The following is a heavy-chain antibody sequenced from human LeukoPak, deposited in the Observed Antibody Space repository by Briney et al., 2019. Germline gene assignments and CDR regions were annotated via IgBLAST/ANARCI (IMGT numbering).Heavy chain of an antibody. Sequence: GGSLRLSCAASGFSFRSYGMHWVRQVPGTGLEWVVVISYDGSNKYYADSVKGRFTISRDNSKNTLYLQINSLRAEDTAVYYCARDFYGDSSKFDYWGQGTLVTVSS. V-gene: IGHV3-33*01. J-gene: IGHJ4*02. CDR3: ARDFYGDSSKFDY. CDR1: GFSFRSYG. D-gene: IGHD4-17*01. CDR2: ISYDGSNK.